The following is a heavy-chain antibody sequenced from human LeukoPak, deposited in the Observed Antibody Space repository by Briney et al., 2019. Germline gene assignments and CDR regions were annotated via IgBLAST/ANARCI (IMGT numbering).Heavy chain of an antibody. D-gene: IGHD3-10*01. CDR2: ITGGRST. J-gene: IGHJ6*04. CDR1: GFSFSNYA. Sequence: GGSLRLSCAASGFSFSNYAMSWVRQAPGKGLEWVSGITGGRSTYYADSVKGRFTISRDNSRNTMSMEMNSLRAEDTAVYYCARDQNRGSDVWGKGTTVTVSS. CDR3: ARDQNRGSDV. V-gene: IGHV3-23*01.